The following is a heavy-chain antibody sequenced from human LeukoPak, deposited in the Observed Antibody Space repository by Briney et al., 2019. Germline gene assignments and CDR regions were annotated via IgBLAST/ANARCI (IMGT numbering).Heavy chain of an antibody. CDR1: GGSISSYY. V-gene: IGHV4-59*12. CDR2: IYYSGST. CDR3: ARVRTYCSSTSCYSSIKYYFDY. Sequence: PSETLSLTCTVSGGSISSYYWSWIRQPPGKGLEWIGYIYYSGSTNYNPSLKSRVTISVDTSKNQFSLKLSSVTAADTAVYYCARVRTYCSSTSCYSSIKYYFDYWGQGTLVTVSS. D-gene: IGHD2-2*01. J-gene: IGHJ4*02.